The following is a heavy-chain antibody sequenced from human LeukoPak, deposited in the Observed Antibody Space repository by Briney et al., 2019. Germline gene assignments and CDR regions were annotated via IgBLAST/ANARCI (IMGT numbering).Heavy chain of an antibody. CDR3: AKALRYSYGTDY. J-gene: IGHJ4*02. V-gene: IGHV3-30*18. CDR1: GFTFSNYG. Sequence: GGSLRLSCAASGFTFSNYGMHWVRQAPGKGLEWVAVMSYDGSNKYYADSVEGRFTISRDNSKNTVYLQMNSLRPEDTAVYYCAKALRYSYGTDYWGQGTLVTVSS. CDR2: MSYDGSNK. D-gene: IGHD5-18*01.